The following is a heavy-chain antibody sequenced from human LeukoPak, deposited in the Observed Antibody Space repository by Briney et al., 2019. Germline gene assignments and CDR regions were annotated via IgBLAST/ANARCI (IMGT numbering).Heavy chain of an antibody. V-gene: IGHV4-4*07. D-gene: IGHD3-16*01. J-gene: IGHJ4*02. CDR2: IYTSGST. CDR1: GGAISSYH. Sequence: PSETLSLTCTVSGGAISSYHWSCIRQPAGKGLEWIGRIYTSGSTNYNPSLKSRVTMSVDTSKNQFSLKLSSVTAADTAVYYCARVGDYALKDWGQGTLVTVSS. CDR3: ARVGDYALKD.